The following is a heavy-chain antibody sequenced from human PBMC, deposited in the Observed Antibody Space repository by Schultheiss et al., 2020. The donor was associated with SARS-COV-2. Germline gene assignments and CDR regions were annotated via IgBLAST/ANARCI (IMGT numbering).Heavy chain of an antibody. CDR1: GFTFSSYA. CDR2: IYSGGST. J-gene: IGHJ3*02. CDR3: ARGGVVGDAFDI. Sequence: GGSLRLSCAASGFTFSSYAMHWVRQAPGKGLEWVSVIYSGGSTYYADSVKGRFTISRHNSKNTLYLQMNSLRAEDTAVYYCARGGVVGDAFDIWGQGTMVTVSS. D-gene: IGHD1-26*01. V-gene: IGHV3-53*04.